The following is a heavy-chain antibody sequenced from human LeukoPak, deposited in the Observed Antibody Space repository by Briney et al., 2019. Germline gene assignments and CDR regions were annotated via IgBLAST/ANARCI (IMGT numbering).Heavy chain of an antibody. CDR1: GFTFSRDW. V-gene: IGHV3-7*03. CDR3: ITPLPYSAQ. CDR2: IKEDGSAQ. D-gene: IGHD2-21*01. J-gene: IGHJ4*02. Sequence: GGSLRLSCVASGFTFSRDWMSWVRQAPGKGLEWVANIKEDGSAQYYADSVKGRFTISRDNTKNSLYLQMNSLTAEDTAVYYCITPLPYSAQGGQGTLVTVSS.